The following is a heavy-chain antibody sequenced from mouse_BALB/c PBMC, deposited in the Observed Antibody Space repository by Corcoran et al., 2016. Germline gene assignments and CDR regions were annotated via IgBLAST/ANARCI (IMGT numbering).Heavy chain of an antibody. D-gene: IGHD2-2*01. Sequence: EVQLQQSGPELVTPGASVKMSCKASGYTFTSYVMHWVKQKPGQGLEWIGYIYPYNDVPKYNEKFKGKATLTSDKSSSAAYMEFSSLTSEDSAVYYCAREVPGGYPFDYWGQGTTLTVSS. V-gene: IGHV1S136*01. CDR2: IYPYNDVP. CDR3: AREVPGGYPFDY. J-gene: IGHJ2*01. CDR1: GYTFTSYV.